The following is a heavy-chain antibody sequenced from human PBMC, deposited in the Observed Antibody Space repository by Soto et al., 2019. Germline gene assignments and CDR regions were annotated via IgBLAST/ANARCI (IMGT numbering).Heavy chain of an antibody. V-gene: IGHV1-18*01. CDR3: AREARMITFGGVIVDY. Sequence: ASVKVSCKASGYTFTSYGISWVRQAPGQGLEWMGWISAYNGNTNYAQKLQGRVTMTTDTSTSTAYMELRSLRSDDTAVYYCAREARMITFGGVIVDYWGQGTLVTVSS. CDR2: ISAYNGNT. CDR1: GYTFTSYG. D-gene: IGHD3-16*02. J-gene: IGHJ4*02.